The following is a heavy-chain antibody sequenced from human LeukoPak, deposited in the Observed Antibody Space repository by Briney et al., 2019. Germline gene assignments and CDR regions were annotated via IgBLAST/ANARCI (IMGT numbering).Heavy chain of an antibody. CDR3: AKDIGLYGSGMSGMDV. Sequence: PGRSLRLSCAASGFTFDDYAMHWVRQAPGKGLEWVSGISWNSGSIGYADSVKGRFTISRDNAKNSLYLQMNSLRAEDTALYYCAKDIGLYGSGMSGMDVWGQGTTVTVSS. V-gene: IGHV3-9*01. J-gene: IGHJ6*02. CDR1: GFTFDDYA. D-gene: IGHD3-10*01. CDR2: ISWNSGSI.